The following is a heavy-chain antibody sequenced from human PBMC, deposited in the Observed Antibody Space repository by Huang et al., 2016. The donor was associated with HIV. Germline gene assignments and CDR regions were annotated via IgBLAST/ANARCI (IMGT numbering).Heavy chain of an antibody. V-gene: IGHV3-30*18. CDR3: TKGHYYDTNGYVAFDI. D-gene: IGHD3-22*01. CDR1: RFTFSKFA. CDR2: IFYDRSSK. J-gene: IGHJ3*02. Sequence: QVQLVESGGGVVRPGRSLRLSCAASRFTFSKFAMHWVRQAPGKELEWMAVIFYDRSSKHYADSVTGRLTISRDNSNNTLYLQMNSLTVEDTAVYYCTKGHYYDTNGYVAFDIWGQGTMVTVSS.